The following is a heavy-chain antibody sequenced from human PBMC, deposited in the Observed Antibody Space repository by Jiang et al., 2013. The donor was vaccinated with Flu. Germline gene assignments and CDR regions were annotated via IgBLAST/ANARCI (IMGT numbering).Heavy chain of an antibody. CDR2: INSDGSST. CDR3: ARDGSYYYGSGVGFDY. J-gene: IGHJ4*02. V-gene: IGHV3-74*01. D-gene: IGHD3-10*01. Sequence: SRINSDGSSTSYADSVKGRFTISRDNAKNTLYLQMNSLRAEDTAVYYCARDGSYYYGSGVGFDYWGQGTLVTVSS.